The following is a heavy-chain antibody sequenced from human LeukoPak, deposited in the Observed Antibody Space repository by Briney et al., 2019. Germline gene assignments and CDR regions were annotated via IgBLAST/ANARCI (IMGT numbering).Heavy chain of an antibody. CDR2: INAYNGDT. J-gene: IGHJ4*02. CDR3: ARDQGVYNWNPDY. D-gene: IGHD1-20*01. CDR1: NYTFTSYG. V-gene: IGHV1-18*01. Sequence: ASVKVSCKASNYTFTSYGISWVRQAPGQGLEWMAWINAYNGDTNYAQKFQGRVTMTRDTSISTAYMELSRLRSDDTAVYYCARDQGVYNWNPDYWGRGTLVTVSS.